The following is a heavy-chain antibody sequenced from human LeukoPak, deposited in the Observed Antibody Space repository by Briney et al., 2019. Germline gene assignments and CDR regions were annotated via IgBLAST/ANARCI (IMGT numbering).Heavy chain of an antibody. J-gene: IGHJ4*02. CDR1: GYSFTGYW. Sequence: KIGESLKISCKGSGYSFTGYWVAWVRQMPGKGLEWMGIIYPGDSDTRYSPSFQGQVTISADKSISTAYLQWSSLKASDTAMYYCARQGSYFDYWAQGTLVTVSS. V-gene: IGHV5-51*01. CDR3: ARQGSYFDY. CDR2: IYPGDSDT.